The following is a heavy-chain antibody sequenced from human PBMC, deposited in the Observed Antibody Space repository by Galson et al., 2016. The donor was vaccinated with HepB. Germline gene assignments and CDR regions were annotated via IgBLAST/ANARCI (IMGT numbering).Heavy chain of an antibody. J-gene: IGHJ4*02. CDR2: FSAYTGDI. D-gene: IGHD3-3*01. Sequence: SVKVSCKASGYTFENYGISWVRQAPGQGLEWMGWFSAYTGDIKYAQKFQGRVAMTTVTSTSTAYLELRSLRSDDTAVYFGARVYLDTVFGVISAPDYWGRGTLITVSS. CDR1: GYTFENYG. V-gene: IGHV1-18*01. CDR3: ARVYLDTVFGVISAPDY.